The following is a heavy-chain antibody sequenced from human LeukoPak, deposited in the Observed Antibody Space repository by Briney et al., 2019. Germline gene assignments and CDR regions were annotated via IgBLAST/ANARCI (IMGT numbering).Heavy chain of an antibody. D-gene: IGHD5-18*01. V-gene: IGHV4-34*01. J-gene: IGHJ4*02. CDR3: AAPGLYSYGYGLDY. CDR1: GGSFSGYY. CDR2: INHSGST. Sequence: SDTLSLTCAVYGGSFSGYYWSWIRQPPGKGLEWIGEINHSGSTNYNPSLKSRVTISVDTSKNQFSLKLSSVTAADTAVYYCAAPGLYSYGYGLDYWGQGTLVTVSS.